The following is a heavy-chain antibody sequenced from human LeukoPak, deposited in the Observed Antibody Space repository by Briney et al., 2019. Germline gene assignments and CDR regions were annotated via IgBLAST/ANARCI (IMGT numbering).Heavy chain of an antibody. V-gene: IGHV1-69*04. CDR3: ARDGVPRKNYYYYGMDV. D-gene: IGHD1-1*01. CDR1: GGTFSSFA. CDR2: INPVLGTA. J-gene: IGHJ6*02. Sequence: GASVKVSCKASGGTFSSFAISWVRQAPGQGLEWMGRINPVLGTANYAQKFQDRVTVSADKSTNTAYMELSSLRSEDTAVYYCARDGVPRKNYYYYGMDVWGQGTTVTVS.